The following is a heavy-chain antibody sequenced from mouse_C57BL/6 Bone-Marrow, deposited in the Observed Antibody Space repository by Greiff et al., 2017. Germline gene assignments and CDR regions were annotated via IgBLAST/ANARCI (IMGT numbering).Heavy chain of an antibody. Sequence: EVQGVESGGGLVQPGGSLKLSCAASGFTFSDYGMAWVRQAPRKGPEWVAFISNLAYSIYYADTVTGRFTISRENAKNTLYLEMSSLRSEDTAMYYCARRAYYGSSYYAMDYWGQGTSVTVSS. CDR1: GFTFSDYG. J-gene: IGHJ4*01. D-gene: IGHD1-1*01. CDR2: ISNLAYSI. CDR3: ARRAYYGSSYYAMDY. V-gene: IGHV5-15*01.